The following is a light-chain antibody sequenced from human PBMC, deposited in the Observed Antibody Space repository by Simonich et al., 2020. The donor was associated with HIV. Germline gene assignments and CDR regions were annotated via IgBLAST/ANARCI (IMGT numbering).Light chain of an antibody. CDR1: QSVSSNS. CDR2: DAS. Sequence: EIVLTQSPATLSLSPGERATLSCGASQSVSSNSLAWYQQKPGLAPRLLIYDASSRATGIPDRFSGSGSGTEFTLTISSMQSEDFAVYCCQQYNNWPPTFGQGTKVEIK. J-gene: IGKJ1*01. V-gene: IGKV3D-20*01. CDR3: QQYNNWPPT.